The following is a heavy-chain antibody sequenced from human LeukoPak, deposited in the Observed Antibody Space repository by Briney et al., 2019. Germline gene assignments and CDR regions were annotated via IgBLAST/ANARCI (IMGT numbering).Heavy chain of an antibody. CDR3: ARNNGMDV. J-gene: IGHJ6*02. CDR2: VNRDGSET. V-gene: IGHV3-7*03. Sequence: GGSLRRSCAASGFALSSHWMTWVRQVPGRGPEWVANVNRDGSETYYLDSVKGRFTISKDNAKNSLYLQMNSLRAEDTALYHCARNNGMDVWGQGTTVIVSS. CDR1: GFALSSHW.